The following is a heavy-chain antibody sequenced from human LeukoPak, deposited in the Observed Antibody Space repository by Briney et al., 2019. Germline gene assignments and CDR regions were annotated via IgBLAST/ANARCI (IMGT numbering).Heavy chain of an antibody. D-gene: IGHD3-10*01. CDR3: ARDRGSGSYYMDV. J-gene: IGHJ6*03. CDR2: IIPIFGTA. V-gene: IGHV1-69*06. CDR1: GGTFSSYA. Sequence: ASVKVSCKASGGTFSSYAVSWVRPAPGQGLEWMGGIIPIFGTANYAQKFQGRVTITADKSTSTAYMELSSLRSEDTAVYYCARDRGSGSYYMDVWGKGTTVTVSS.